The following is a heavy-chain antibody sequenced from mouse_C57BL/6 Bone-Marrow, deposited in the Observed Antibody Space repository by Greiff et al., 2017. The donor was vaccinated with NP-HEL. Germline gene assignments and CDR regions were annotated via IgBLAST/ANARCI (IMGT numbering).Heavy chain of an antibody. Sequence: EVMLVESGGGLVKPGGSLKLSCAASGFTFSSYAMSWVRQTPEKRLEWVATISDGGSYTYYPDNVKGRFTISRDNAKNNLYLQMSHLKSEDTAMYYCARRPPYYSNYAWFAYWGQGTLVTVSA. D-gene: IGHD2-5*01. CDR1: GFTFSSYA. CDR2: ISDGGSYT. J-gene: IGHJ3*01. V-gene: IGHV5-4*03. CDR3: ARRPPYYSNYAWFAY.